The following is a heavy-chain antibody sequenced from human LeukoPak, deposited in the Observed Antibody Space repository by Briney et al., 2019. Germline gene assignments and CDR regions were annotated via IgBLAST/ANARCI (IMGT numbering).Heavy chain of an antibody. V-gene: IGHV1-69*01. J-gene: IGHJ6*02. CDR1: GGTFSSYA. CDR3: ARDHSENSYDFWSGLDYYGMDV. D-gene: IGHD3-3*01. Sequence: GSSVKVSCKASGGTFSSYAISWVRQAPGQGLEWMGGIIPIFGTANYAQKFQGRVTITADESTSTAYMELSSLRSEDTAVNYCARDHSENSYDFWSGLDYYGMDVWGQGTTVTVSS. CDR2: IIPIFGTA.